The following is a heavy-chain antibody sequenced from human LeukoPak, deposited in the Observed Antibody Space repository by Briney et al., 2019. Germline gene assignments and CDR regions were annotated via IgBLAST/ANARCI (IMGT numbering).Heavy chain of an antibody. CDR2: ISGSGGST. CDR1: GFTFSNYA. J-gene: IGHJ4*02. CDR3: ASDSSGYYGVFDF. D-gene: IGHD3-22*01. Sequence: GGSLRLSCAASGFTFSNYAMRWVRQAPGKGLEWVSAISGSGGSTYNADSVKGRFTIARDNSKNTLFLQMSSLRAEDTAVYYCASDSSGYYGVFDFWGQGTLVTVSS. V-gene: IGHV3-23*01.